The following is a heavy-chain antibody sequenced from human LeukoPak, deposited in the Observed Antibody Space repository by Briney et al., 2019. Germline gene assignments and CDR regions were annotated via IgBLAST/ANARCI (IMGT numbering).Heavy chain of an antibody. V-gene: IGHV1-69*04. D-gene: IGHD5-24*01. CDR3: AREERWLHFFDY. J-gene: IGHJ4*02. Sequence: GASVKVSCKASGGTFSSYAISWVRQAPGQGLEWMGRIIPILGIANYAQKFQGRVTITADKSTSTAYMELSSLRSEDTAVYYCAREERWLHFFDYRGQGTLVTVSS. CDR1: GGTFSSYA. CDR2: IIPILGIA.